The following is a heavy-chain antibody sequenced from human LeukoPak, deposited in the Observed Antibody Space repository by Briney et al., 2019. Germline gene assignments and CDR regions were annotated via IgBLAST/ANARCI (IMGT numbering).Heavy chain of an antibody. CDR2: IYYSGST. V-gene: IGHV4-59*12. CDR3: ARVATVAAIAY. Sequence: SETLSLTCTVSGGSISSYYWSWIRQPPGKGLEWIGSIYYSGSTNHNPSLKSRVTISVDTSKNQFSLKLSSVTAADTAVYYCARVATVAAIAYWGQGTLVTVSS. D-gene: IGHD2-15*01. CDR1: GGSISSYY. J-gene: IGHJ4*02.